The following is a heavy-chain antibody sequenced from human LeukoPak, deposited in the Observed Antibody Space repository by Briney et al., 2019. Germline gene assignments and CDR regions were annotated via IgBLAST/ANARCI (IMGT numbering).Heavy chain of an antibody. CDR2: ISYDGSNK. CDR1: GFTFSSYG. CDR3: ARAYYDSSGYWDY. J-gene: IGHJ4*02. V-gene: IGHV3-30*03. D-gene: IGHD3-22*01. Sequence: GGSLRLSCAASGFTFSSYGMHWVRQAPGKGLEWAAVISYDGSNKYYADSVKGRFTISRDNAKNSLYLQMNSLRAEDTAVYYYARAYYDSSGYWDYWGQGTLVTVSS.